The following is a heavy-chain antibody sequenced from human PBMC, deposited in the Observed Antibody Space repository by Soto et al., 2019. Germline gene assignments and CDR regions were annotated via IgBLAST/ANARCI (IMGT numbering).Heavy chain of an antibody. V-gene: IGHV4-34*01. J-gene: IGHJ6*03. D-gene: IGHD5-18*01. Sequence: SETLSLTCAVYGGSFSGYYWSWIRQPPGKGLEWVGEINHSGSTNYNPPLKSRVTISVDTSKNQFSLMLSSVTAADTAVYYCARPQLSYYYYMDVWGKGTTVTVSS. CDR3: ARPQLSYYYYMDV. CDR1: GGSFSGYY. CDR2: INHSGST.